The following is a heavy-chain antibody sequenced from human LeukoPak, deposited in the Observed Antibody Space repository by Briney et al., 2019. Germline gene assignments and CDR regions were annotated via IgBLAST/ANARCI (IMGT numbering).Heavy chain of an antibody. CDR3: ATLDSTRSVF. J-gene: IGHJ1*01. V-gene: IGHV3-7*01. D-gene: IGHD2-2*01. CDR2: IKQDGSEE. CDR1: EFRFGRDW. Sequence: GGSLRLSCVASEFRFGRDWISWVRQAPGKGLEWVACIKQDGSEEYYVGSVRGRFTVSVDNGKNSLYLQMNSLRAEDTARYYCATLDSTRSVFWGRGTAVTVSS.